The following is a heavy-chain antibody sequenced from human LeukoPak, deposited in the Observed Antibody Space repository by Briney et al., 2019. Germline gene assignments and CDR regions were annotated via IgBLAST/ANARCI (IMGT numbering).Heavy chain of an antibody. Sequence: GGSLRLSCAASGFTVSSSYMNWVRQAPGKGLEWVSVIYSGGSTYYADSVKGRFTISRDNSNNTLYLQMNSLRAEDTAVYFCAKFWSGYYTPLDCWGQGTLVTVSS. V-gene: IGHV3-53*01. CDR3: AKFWSGYYTPLDC. CDR1: GFTVSSSY. CDR2: IYSGGST. D-gene: IGHD3-3*01. J-gene: IGHJ4*02.